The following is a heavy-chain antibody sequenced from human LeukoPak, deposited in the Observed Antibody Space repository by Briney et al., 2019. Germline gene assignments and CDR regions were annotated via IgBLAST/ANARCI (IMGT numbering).Heavy chain of an antibody. V-gene: IGHV3-23*01. CDR2: ISGSGGST. J-gene: IGHJ4*02. CDR1: GFTFSSYA. CDR3: AKGGAYGDSPLYFDY. Sequence: GESLKISCAASGFTFSSYAMSWVRQAPGKGLEWVSAISGSGGSTYYADSVKGRFTISRDNSKNTLYLQMNSLRAEDTAVYYCAKGGAYGDSPLYFDYWGQGTLVTVSS. D-gene: IGHD4-17*01.